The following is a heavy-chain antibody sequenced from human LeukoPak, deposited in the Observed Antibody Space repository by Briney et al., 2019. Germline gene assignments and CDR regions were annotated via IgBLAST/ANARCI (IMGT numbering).Heavy chain of an antibody. J-gene: IGHJ3*01. V-gene: IGHV3-7*02. D-gene: IGHD2-21*01. CDR1: GFTFSSYW. Sequence: PGGSLRLSCAASGFTFSSYWMSWVRQAPGKGLEWVANIKQDGSEKYYADSVKGRFTISRDNYENTLYLQMNSLRAEDTAVYYCARYYGDTTNALDFWGQGTMVTVSS. CDR2: IKQDGSEK. CDR3: ARYYGDTTNALDF.